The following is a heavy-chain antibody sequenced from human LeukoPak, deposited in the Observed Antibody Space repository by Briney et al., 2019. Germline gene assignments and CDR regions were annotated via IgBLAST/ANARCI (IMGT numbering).Heavy chain of an antibody. CDR1: GFTFSSHE. CDR2: SRDKGNSYTT. V-gene: IGHV3-72*01. Sequence: GGSLRLSCAASGFTFSSHEMNWVRQGPGKGLEWVGRSRDKGNSYTTAYAASVRGRFTISRDDSKNSLYLQMNSLKIEDTAVYYCTKLARAPRDFDYWGQGTLVTVSS. J-gene: IGHJ4*01. D-gene: IGHD3-10*01. CDR3: TKLARAPRDFDY.